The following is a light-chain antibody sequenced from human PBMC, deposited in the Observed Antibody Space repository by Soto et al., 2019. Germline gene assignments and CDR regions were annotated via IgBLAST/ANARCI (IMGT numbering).Light chain of an antibody. Sequence: QSALTQPPSASGSPGQSVTISCTGTSSDVGDYNYLSWYQQHPGKAPKLMIYEVIRRPSGVPDRFSGSKSGNTASLTVSGLQAEDEADYYCSSYAGSNQWVFGGGTKLTVL. CDR3: SSYAGSNQWV. CDR2: EVI. CDR1: SSDVGDYNY. V-gene: IGLV2-8*01. J-gene: IGLJ3*02.